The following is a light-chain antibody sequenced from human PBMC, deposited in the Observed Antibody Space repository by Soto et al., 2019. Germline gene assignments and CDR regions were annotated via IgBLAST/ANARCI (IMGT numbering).Light chain of an antibody. CDR1: SSNIGSNT. CDR3: ADWDESPNGYV. J-gene: IGLJ1*01. CDR2: SND. V-gene: IGLV1-44*01. Sequence: SVLTQPRSASVTPGQMVTISCSGSSSNIGSNTVNWYQQLPGTAPKLLIYSNDQRTSGVPDRFSGSKSGTSASLAISGLQSEDEAAYSCADWDESPNGYVFGNGTKVTAL.